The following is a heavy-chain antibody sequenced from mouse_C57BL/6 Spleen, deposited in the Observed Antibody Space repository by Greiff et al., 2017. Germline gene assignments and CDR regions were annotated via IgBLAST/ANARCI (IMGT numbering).Heavy chain of an antibody. Sequence: VQLQQSGAELVRPGASVKLSCTASGFNIKDYYMHWVKQRPEQGLEWIGRIDPEDGDTEYAPKFQGKATMTADTSSDTAYLQLSSLTSEDTAVYYCNTGGLALYFEGWGTGATVTVAS. CDR3: NTGGLALYFEG. J-gene: IGHJ1*03. CDR1: GFNIKDYY. CDR2: IDPEDGDT. V-gene: IGHV14-1*01. D-gene: IGHD2-2*01.